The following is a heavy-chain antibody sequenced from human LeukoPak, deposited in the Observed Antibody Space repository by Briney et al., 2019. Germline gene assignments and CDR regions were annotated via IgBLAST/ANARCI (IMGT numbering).Heavy chain of an antibody. CDR1: GFTFSDYY. D-gene: IGHD4/OR15-4a*01. Sequence: GSLRLSCAASGFTFSDYYMSWIRQAPGKGLEWVSFVYSGGSTYYADSVKGRFTISRDNSKNTLYLQMNSLRADDTAVYYCARRAGAYSHPYDYWGQGTLVTVSS. V-gene: IGHV3-53*01. CDR2: VYSGGST. CDR3: ARRAGAYSHPYDY. J-gene: IGHJ4*02.